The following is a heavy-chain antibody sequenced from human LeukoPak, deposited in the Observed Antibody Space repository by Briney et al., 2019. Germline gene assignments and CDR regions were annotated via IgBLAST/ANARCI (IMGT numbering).Heavy chain of an antibody. D-gene: IGHD4-17*01. Sequence: GGSLRLSCTVSGFTFSSYAMSWVRQAPGKGLEWVSAISSTGGNTYHADSVKGRFTISRDNSKNTLYLQMNSLRVEDTAEYYCARRGESTNYGDYRFDSWGQGTLVIVSS. CDR2: ISSTGGNT. J-gene: IGHJ4*02. CDR1: GFTFSSYA. CDR3: ARRGESTNYGDYRFDS. V-gene: IGHV3-23*01.